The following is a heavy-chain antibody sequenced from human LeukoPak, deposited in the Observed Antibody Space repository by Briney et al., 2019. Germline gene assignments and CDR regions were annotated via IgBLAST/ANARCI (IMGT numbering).Heavy chain of an antibody. CDR1: GDTFTSYE. CDR2: MSPNGGIT. CDR3: VRTPPNWGADY. Sequence: GASLKVSCKAYGDTFTSYEINWVRQATGQGLEWMGWMSPNGGITGYAQKFQGRVTMTRNTAISTAYMELSSLRSEDTAVYYCVRTPPNWGADYWGQGTLVTVSS. D-gene: IGHD7-27*01. J-gene: IGHJ4*02. V-gene: IGHV1-8*01.